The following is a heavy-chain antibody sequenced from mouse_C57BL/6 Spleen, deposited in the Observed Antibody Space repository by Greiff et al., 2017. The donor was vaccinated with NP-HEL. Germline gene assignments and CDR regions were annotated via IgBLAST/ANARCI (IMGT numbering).Heavy chain of an antibody. V-gene: IGHV5-16*01. CDR1: GFTFSDYY. J-gene: IGHJ2*01. D-gene: IGHD2-4*01. Sequence: VQLKESEGGLVQPGSSMKLSCTASGFTFSDYYMAWVRQVPEKGLEWVANINYDGSSTYYLDSLKSRFIISRDNAKNILYLQMSSLKSEDTATYYCARGLYDYDGYYFDYWGQGTTLTVSS. CDR2: INYDGSST. CDR3: ARGLYDYDGYYFDY.